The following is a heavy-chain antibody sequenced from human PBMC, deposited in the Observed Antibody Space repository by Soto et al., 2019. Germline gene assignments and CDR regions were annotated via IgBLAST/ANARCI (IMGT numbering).Heavy chain of an antibody. V-gene: IGHV4-31*03. J-gene: IGHJ6*02. Sequence: QVQLQESGPGLVKPSQTLSLTCTVSGGSISSGGYYWTWIRQHPEKGLEWIGYIYYSGSTHYNPSLKRRATLSADTSKNQFSLDLNFVTGAHTAVYYCARDVGIWFGALSTSANYYYGLDVWGQGTTVTVSS. D-gene: IGHD3-10*01. CDR1: GGSISSGGYY. CDR2: IYYSGST. CDR3: ARDVGIWFGALSTSANYYYGLDV.